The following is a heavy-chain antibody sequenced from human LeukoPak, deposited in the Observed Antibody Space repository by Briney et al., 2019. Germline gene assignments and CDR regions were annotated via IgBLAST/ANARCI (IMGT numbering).Heavy chain of an antibody. CDR1: GYSFISYY. CDR3: VKSSDWYLEY. CDR2: INPNSGGT. J-gene: IGHJ4*02. V-gene: IGHV1-2*02. D-gene: IGHD3-9*01. Sequence: ASVKVSCKASGYSFISYYIHWVRQAPGQGLTWMGWINPNSGGTNYAQNFQGRVTLTRDTTISTAYMELSRLRSDDMAVYYCVKSSDWYLEYWGQGTLVTVSS.